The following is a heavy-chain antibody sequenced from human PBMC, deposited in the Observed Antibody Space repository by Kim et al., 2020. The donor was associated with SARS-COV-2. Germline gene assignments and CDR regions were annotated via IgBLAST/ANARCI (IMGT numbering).Heavy chain of an antibody. V-gene: IGHV3-74*01. CDR2: INSDGTTT. Sequence: GGSLRLSCAASGFTFSSHWMHWVRQAPGKGLVWVSRINSDGTTTSYGDSVKGRCTISRDNAKNTLYLQMNSLTAEDTAVYYCARRQFTSGWYYFDYWGQG. J-gene: IGHJ4*02. CDR1: GFTFSSHW. CDR3: ARRQFTSGWYYFDY. D-gene: IGHD6-19*01.